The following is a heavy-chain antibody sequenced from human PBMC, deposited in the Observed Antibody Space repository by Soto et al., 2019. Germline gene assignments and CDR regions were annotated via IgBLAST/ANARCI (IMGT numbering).Heavy chain of an antibody. V-gene: IGHV3-33*01. CDR2: IWYDGSNK. J-gene: IGHJ4*02. D-gene: IGHD3-10*01. Sequence: GGSLRLSCAASGFTFSSYGMHWVRQAPGKGLEWVAVIWYDGSNKYYADSVKGRFTISRDNSKNTLYLQMNSLRAEDTAVYYCARPAAPLLWFGESGYVYFDYWGQGTLVTVSS. CDR3: ARPAAPLLWFGESGYVYFDY. CDR1: GFTFSSYG.